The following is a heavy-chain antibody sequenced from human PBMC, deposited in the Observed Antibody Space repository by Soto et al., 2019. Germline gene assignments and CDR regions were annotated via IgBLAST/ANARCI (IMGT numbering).Heavy chain of an antibody. CDR3: ARGGDGYNFVAVY. J-gene: IGHJ4*02. CDR2: IIPKLGSA. D-gene: IGHD2-21*01. Sequence: QVQLVQSGAEVKEPGSSVKVSCKASGGGNLRDYRTTWVRRAPGQGIEWMGGIIPKLGSANYAQNFQGRGRITACESTNTVYWELRSLRSDDTAVYYCARGGDGYNFVAVYCGQVTPVTVAS. CDR1: GGGNLRDYR. V-gene: IGHV1-69*01.